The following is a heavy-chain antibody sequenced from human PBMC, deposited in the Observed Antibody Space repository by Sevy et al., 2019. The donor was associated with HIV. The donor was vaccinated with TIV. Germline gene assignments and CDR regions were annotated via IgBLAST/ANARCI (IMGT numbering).Heavy chain of an antibody. D-gene: IGHD1-26*01. CDR1: GFTFSSYW. V-gene: IGHV3-7*01. CDR2: IKQDGSEK. Sequence: GGSLRLSCAASGFTFSSYWMSWVRQAPGKGLEWVANIKQDGSEKYYVDSVKGRFTISRDNAKNSLYLQMNSLRAEDTAVYYCARETRMKWELLYCFDYWGQGTLVTVSS. CDR3: ARETRMKWELLYCFDY. J-gene: IGHJ4*02.